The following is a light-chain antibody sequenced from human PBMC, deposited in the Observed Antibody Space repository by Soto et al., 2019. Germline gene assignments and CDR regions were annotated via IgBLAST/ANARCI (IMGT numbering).Light chain of an antibody. CDR1: QSIGGF. Sequence: DIQMTQSPSTLSASVVDRVTITCRASQSIGGFLNWYQQKPGKAPKLLIYAGSILQSGVPSRFSGSGSETDFILTISSLEPEDFATYYCQQSYTTPTFGGGTKVDIK. J-gene: IGKJ4*01. CDR3: QQSYTTPT. CDR2: AGS. V-gene: IGKV1-39*01.